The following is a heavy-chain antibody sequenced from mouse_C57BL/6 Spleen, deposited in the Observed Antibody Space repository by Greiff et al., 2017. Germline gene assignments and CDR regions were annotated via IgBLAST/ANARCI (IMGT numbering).Heavy chain of an antibody. J-gene: IGHJ4*01. CDR3: TRLNWAGAMDY. V-gene: IGHV5-9-1*02. D-gene: IGHD4-1*01. CDR1: GFTFSSYA. Sequence: EVKLVESGAGLVKPGGSLKLSCAASGFTFSSYAMSWVRQTPEKRLEWVAYISSGGDYIYYADTVKGRFTISRDNARNTLYLQMSSLKSEDTAMYYCTRLNWAGAMDYWGQGTSVTVSS. CDR2: ISSGGDYI.